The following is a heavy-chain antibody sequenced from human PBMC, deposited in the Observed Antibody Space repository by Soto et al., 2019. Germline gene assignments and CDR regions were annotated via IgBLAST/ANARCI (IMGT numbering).Heavy chain of an antibody. D-gene: IGHD2-15*01. Sequence: QVHLVQSGAEVKKPGSSVKVSCKYSGGTFRTESINWVRQAPGQGPEWMGGILPFFGTADYAPRFQGRVTIXPDGVTTKAYMELRGLTSQETGVYFFAGGHEFGGNCDGFEVWGQGTMVTVSS. V-gene: IGHV1-69*13. CDR1: GGTFRTES. CDR3: AGGHEFGGNCDGFEV. J-gene: IGHJ3*01. CDR2: ILPFFGTA.